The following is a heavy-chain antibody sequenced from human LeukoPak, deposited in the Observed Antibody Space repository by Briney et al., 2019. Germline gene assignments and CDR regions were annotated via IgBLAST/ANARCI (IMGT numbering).Heavy chain of an antibody. CDR3: ARGLYGSGNWDY. V-gene: IGHV3-7*03. CDR1: GFTVTGYS. J-gene: IGHJ4*02. Sequence: PGRSLRLSCVVSGFTVTGYSMHWARQAPGKGLEWVASINHNGNVNYYVDSVKGRFTISRDNSKNTLYLQMNSLRAEDTAVYYCARGLYGSGNWDYWGQGTLVTVSS. D-gene: IGHD3-10*01. CDR2: INHNGNVN.